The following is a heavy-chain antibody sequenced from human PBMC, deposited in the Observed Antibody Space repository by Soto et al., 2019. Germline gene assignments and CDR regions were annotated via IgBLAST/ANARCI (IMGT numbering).Heavy chain of an antibody. D-gene: IGHD4-4*01. Sequence: QVQLVQSGAEVRKPGSSVTVSCKASGGTFSTYGITWVRQAPGQGLEGMGNIIPLIGTANYAQRFRGRVTITADESTTTAYMELTSLRSEDTAVYYCARVVMTTVPASFYYGLDVWGQGTTVTVSS. CDR1: GGTFSTYG. CDR2: IIPLIGTA. CDR3: ARVVMTTVPASFYYGLDV. J-gene: IGHJ6*02. V-gene: IGHV1-69*18.